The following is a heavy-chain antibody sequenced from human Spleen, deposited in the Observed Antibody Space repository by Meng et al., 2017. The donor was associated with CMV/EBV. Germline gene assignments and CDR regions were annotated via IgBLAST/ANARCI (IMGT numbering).Heavy chain of an antibody. CDR1: GLTFSSYG. V-gene: IGHV3-23*01. D-gene: IGHD2-21*01. CDR3: AKYSAVGERLYYFDY. J-gene: IGHJ4*02. Sequence: GESLKISCAVSGLTFSSYGMSWVRQAPGKGLEWVSSIGATAGGTYYADSVKGRFTISRDNAKNTLYLQMNSLRVEDTAVYYCAKYSAVGERLYYFDYWGQGTLVTVSS. CDR2: IGATAGGT.